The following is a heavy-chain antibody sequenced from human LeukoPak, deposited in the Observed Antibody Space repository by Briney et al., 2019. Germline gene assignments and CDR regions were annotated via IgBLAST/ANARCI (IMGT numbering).Heavy chain of an antibody. CDR1: VGSIRSGSYT. CDR3: ARGLTYCTGGTCSCYFDY. CDR2: IYTSGST. D-gene: IGHD2-15*01. J-gene: IGHJ4*02. Sequence: KPSQTLSLTCPVPVGSIRSGSYTWVWIRQPAGTGLEWIGRIYTSGSTNYNPSLKSRVTVSVDTSKNQFSLKVTSLTAADTAVYYCARGLTYCTGGTCSCYFDYWGQGTLVTVSS. V-gene: IGHV4-61*02.